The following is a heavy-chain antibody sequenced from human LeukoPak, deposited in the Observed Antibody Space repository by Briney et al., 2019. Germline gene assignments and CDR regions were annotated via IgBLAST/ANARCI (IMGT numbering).Heavy chain of an antibody. V-gene: IGHV1-8*01. Sequence: ASVKVSCKASGYTFTSYDINWVRQATGQGLEWMGWMNPNSGNTGYAQKFQGRVTMTRNTSISTAYMELSSLRSEGTAVYYCARGESSSWYRYYYYYYMDVWGKGTTVTVSS. J-gene: IGHJ6*03. CDR1: GYTFTSYD. CDR2: MNPNSGNT. CDR3: ARGESSSWYRYYYYYYMDV. D-gene: IGHD6-13*01.